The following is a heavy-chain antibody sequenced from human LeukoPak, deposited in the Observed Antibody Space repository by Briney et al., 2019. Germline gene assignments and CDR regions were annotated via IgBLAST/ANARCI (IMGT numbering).Heavy chain of an antibody. CDR1: GGSFSGYY. Sequence: SETLSLTCAVYGGSFSGYYWSWIRQPPGKGPEWIGEINHSGSTNYNPSLKSRVTISVDTSKNQFSLKLSSVTAADTAVYYCARGLWSSSWSPFDYWGQGTLVTVSS. J-gene: IGHJ4*02. V-gene: IGHV4-34*01. CDR2: INHSGST. D-gene: IGHD6-13*01. CDR3: ARGLWSSSWSPFDY.